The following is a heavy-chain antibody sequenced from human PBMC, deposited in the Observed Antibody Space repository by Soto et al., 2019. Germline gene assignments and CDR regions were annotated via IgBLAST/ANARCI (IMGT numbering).Heavy chain of an antibody. CDR2: MYHIGTT. V-gene: IGHV4-28*01. J-gene: IGHJ4*02. Sequence: QVQLQESGPRLVRPSDTLSLTCNVYNHSIRRDNWWGWIRQPPGEGLEWVCYMYHIGTTYYNPSLTSGISLPVDTTKNQFSLKPKSVTAVDTAIYSCARTKYNSGGIEDRGQGTLVTVSS. CDR3: ARTKYNSGGIED. D-gene: IGHD6-19*01. CDR1: NHSIRRDNW.